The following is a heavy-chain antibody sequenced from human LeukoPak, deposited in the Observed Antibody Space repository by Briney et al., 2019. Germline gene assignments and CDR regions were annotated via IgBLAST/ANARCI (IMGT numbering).Heavy chain of an antibody. Sequence: GGSLRLSCAASGFTFSSYGMHWVRQAPGKGLEWVAVIWYDGSNKYYADSVKGRFTISRDNSKNTLYLQMNSLRAEGTAVYYCAKGPAPRLGEFSYHALVDYWGQGTLVTVSS. CDR2: IWYDGSNK. J-gene: IGHJ4*02. CDR3: AKGPAPRLGEFSYHALVDY. V-gene: IGHV3-30*02. CDR1: GFTFSSYG. D-gene: IGHD3-16*02.